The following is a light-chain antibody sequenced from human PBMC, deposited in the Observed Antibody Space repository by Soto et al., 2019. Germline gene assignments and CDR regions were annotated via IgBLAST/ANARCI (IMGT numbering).Light chain of an antibody. CDR1: TKDIGVSNY. V-gene: IGLV2-14*03. Sequence: QSALAQPASVSGSPGQSITVSCTGTTKDIGVSNYVSWYQQHPGKAPRLILYDVSNRPSGVSARFSGSKSGNTASLTISGLRIEDEADYYCTSYTRSPHFVFRTGTKVTVL. CDR3: TSYTRSPHFV. J-gene: IGLJ1*01. CDR2: DVS.